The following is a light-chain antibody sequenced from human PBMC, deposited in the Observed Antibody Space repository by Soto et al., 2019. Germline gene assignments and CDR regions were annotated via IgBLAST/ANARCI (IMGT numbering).Light chain of an antibody. V-gene: IGKV3-20*01. Sequence: EIVLTQSPGTLSLYQRERATLSCRASQTVRNNYLAWYQQKRGQAPRFLIYGASSRATGIPDRFSGSGSGTDLTLTISGLEPEDFAVYYCQQYGRSPTTFGQGTKVDI. CDR2: GAS. CDR1: QTVRNNY. CDR3: QQYGRSPTT. J-gene: IGKJ1*01.